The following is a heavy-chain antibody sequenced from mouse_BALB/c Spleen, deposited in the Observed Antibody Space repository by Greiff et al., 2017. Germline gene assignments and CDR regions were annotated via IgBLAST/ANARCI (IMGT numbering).Heavy chain of an antibody. D-gene: IGHD1-1*01. CDR2: ISNLAYSI. J-gene: IGHJ3*01. V-gene: IGHV5-15*02. CDR1: GFTFSDYG. Sequence: EVQRVESGGGLVQPGGSRKLSCAASGFTFSDYGMAWVRQAPGKGPEWVAFISNLAYSIYYADTVTGRFTISRENAKNTLYLEMSSLRSEDTAMHYCARDGGGYYGFAYWGQGTLVTVSA. CDR3: ARDGGGYYGFAY.